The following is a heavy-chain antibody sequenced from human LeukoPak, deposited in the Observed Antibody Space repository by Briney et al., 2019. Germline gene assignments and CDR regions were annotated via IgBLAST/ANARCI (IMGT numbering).Heavy chain of an antibody. Sequence: GGSLRLSCAASGFTASTTYMSWVRQAPGKGLEWVPYISSSSSTIYYADSVKGRFTISRDNAKNSLYLQMNSLRDEDTAVYYCARSGGGLGLFDYWGQGTLVTVSS. CDR1: GFTASTTY. CDR3: ARSGGGLGLFDY. V-gene: IGHV3-48*02. CDR2: ISSSSSTI. J-gene: IGHJ4*02. D-gene: IGHD4-17*01.